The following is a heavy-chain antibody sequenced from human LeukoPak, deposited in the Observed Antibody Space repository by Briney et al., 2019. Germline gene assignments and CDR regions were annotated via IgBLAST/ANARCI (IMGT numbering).Heavy chain of an antibody. J-gene: IGHJ5*02. CDR2: IYYSGDT. CDR1: GGSISTTTYY. Sequence: SETLSLTCTVPGGSISTTTYYWAWIRQPPGKGLEWIGNIYYSGDTYYNPSLKSRVAISVDPSKNQFSLKMSSVTAADTAVYYCASVGPTGDWFDPWGQGTLVSVSS. D-gene: IGHD1-26*01. V-gene: IGHV4-39*01. CDR3: ASVGPTGDWFDP.